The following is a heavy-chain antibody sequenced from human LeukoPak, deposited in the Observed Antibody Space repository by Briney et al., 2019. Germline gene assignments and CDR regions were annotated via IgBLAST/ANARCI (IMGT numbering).Heavy chain of an antibody. J-gene: IGHJ6*03. Sequence: SETLSLTCTVSGYSINSGFYWGWIRQPPGKGLEWIGSIYHSGSTHYKSSLKSRVTISVDTSKNQLSLKLTSVTAADTALYHCARSNGDYYYYYYMDVWGKGTTVTISS. V-gene: IGHV4-38-2*02. CDR1: GYSINSGFY. D-gene: IGHD2-21*02. CDR2: IYHSGST. CDR3: ARSNGDYYYYYYMDV.